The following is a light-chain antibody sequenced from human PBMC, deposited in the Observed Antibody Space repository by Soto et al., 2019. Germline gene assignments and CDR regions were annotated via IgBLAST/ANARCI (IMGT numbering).Light chain of an antibody. CDR3: CSDAGSSTVV. CDR1: SSDVGSYNL. J-gene: IGLJ2*01. V-gene: IGLV2-23*01. Sequence: QSALTQPASVSGSPGQSITISCTGNSSDVGSYNLVSWYQQHPGKAPKLMIYEGSKRPSGVSTRFSGFKSGNTASVTISGLHAEDEADYFCCSDAGSSTVVFGGRAKGTVL. CDR2: EGS.